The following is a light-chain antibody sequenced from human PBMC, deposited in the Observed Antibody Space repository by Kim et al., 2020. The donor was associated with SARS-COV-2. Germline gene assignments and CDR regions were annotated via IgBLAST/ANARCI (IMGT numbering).Light chain of an antibody. CDR1: KLGDKY. Sequence: SYELTQPPSVSVSPGQTDSITCSGDKLGDKYACWYQQKPGQSPVLVIYQDSKRPSGIPERFSGSNSGNTATLTISGTQAMDEADYYCQAWDSSTYVFGTGTKVTVL. V-gene: IGLV3-1*01. J-gene: IGLJ1*01. CDR2: QDS. CDR3: QAWDSSTYV.